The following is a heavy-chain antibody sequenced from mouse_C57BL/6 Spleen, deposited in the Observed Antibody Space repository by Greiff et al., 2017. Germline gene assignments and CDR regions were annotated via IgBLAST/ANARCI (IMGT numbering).Heavy chain of an antibody. Sequence: VQLQQSGPELVKPGASVKISCKASGYAFSSSWMNWVKQRPGKGLEWIGRIYPGDGDTNYNGKFKGKATLTADKSSSTAYMQLSSLTSEDSAVYFCARRIWDEDAMDYWGQGTSVTVSS. J-gene: IGHJ4*01. V-gene: IGHV1-82*01. CDR2: IYPGDGDT. CDR3: ARRIWDEDAMDY. CDR1: GYAFSSSW. D-gene: IGHD4-1*01.